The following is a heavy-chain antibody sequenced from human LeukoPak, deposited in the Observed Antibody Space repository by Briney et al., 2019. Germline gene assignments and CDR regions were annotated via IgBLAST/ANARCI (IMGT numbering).Heavy chain of an antibody. CDR1: GFTFSTYW. J-gene: IGHJ4*02. V-gene: IGHV3-7*03. CDR3: ARDRDGKDY. D-gene: IGHD1-1*01. CDR2: TNPDGSDK. Sequence: PGGSLRLSCAASGFTFSTYWMSWVRQAPGKGLEWVANTNPDGSDKYYADSLKGRFTISRDNAKNSLYLQMNSLTAEDTAMYYCARDRDGKDYWGQGILVTVSS.